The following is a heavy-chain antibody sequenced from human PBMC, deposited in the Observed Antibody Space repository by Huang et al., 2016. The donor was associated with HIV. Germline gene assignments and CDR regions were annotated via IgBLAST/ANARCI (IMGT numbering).Heavy chain of an antibody. CDR1: GYTFTSFG. CDR3: ARDPKYHRIGYYRQRRGIDI. Sequence: QIQLMQSGPELKQPGASVKVSCKASGYTFTSFGITWVRPAPGQGPEWMGGNSASRGDTEYAQKFQGRVTLTTDTSTNIAYMELRSLRSDDTAKYYCARDPKYHRIGYYRQRRGIDIWGQGTMVIVSS. J-gene: IGHJ3*02. D-gene: IGHD3-22*01. V-gene: IGHV1-18*01. CDR2: NSASRGDT.